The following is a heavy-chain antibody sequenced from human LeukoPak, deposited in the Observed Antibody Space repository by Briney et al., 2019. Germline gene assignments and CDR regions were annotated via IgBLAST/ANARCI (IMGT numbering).Heavy chain of an antibody. CDR2: INPDGIKR. D-gene: IGHD2/OR15-2a*01. J-gene: IGHJ4*02. V-gene: IGHV3-7*01. CDR3: ARDLAFSRLDY. Sequence: GGSLRLSCAVSGLTFSSSWMDWVRQAPGKRLEWVASINPDGIKRYSADSVKGRFTISRDSARNSLYLQMDSLRVEDTAFYYCARDLAFSRLDYWGQGVLVTVSS. CDR1: GLTFSSSW.